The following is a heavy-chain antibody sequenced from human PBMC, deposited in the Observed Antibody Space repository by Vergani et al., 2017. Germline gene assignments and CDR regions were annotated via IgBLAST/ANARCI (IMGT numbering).Heavy chain of an antibody. CDR2: INPNKGGT. V-gene: IGHV1-2*02. Sequence: QVQLVQSGAEVKKPGASVNVSCKASGYTFTDYYIHWVRQAPGQGLEWMGWINPNKGGTNYAQKLQGRVTMTRDTSISTAYVELSRLRSDDTAVYYCARDYGMDVWGQGTTVTVSS. J-gene: IGHJ6*02. CDR1: GYTFTDYY. CDR3: ARDYGMDV.